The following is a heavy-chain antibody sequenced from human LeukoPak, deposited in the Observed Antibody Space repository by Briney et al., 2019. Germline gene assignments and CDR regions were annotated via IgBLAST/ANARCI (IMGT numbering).Heavy chain of an antibody. D-gene: IGHD3-3*01. Sequence: GGSLRLSCAASGFTFSSYSMDWVRQAPGKGLEWVSSISSSSSYIYYADSVKGRFTISRDNAKNSLYLQMNSLRAEDTAVYYCARDAPTYDFWSGYYPDDAFDIWGQGTMVTVSS. V-gene: IGHV3-21*01. J-gene: IGHJ3*02. CDR1: GFTFSSYS. CDR3: ARDAPTYDFWSGYYPDDAFDI. CDR2: ISSSSSYI.